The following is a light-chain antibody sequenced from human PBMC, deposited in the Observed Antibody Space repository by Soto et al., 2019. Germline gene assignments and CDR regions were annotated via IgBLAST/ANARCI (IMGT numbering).Light chain of an antibody. Sequence: ESVLTQSPVTLSVAPGERATLSCRASLNVNSYLAWYQQKPGQAPRLLIYDASNRAAGIPARFSGSGSGTDFTLTISSLEPEDFAIYYCQQRQYWPPITFGQGTRLEIK. CDR3: QQRQYWPPIT. CDR1: LNVNSY. V-gene: IGKV3-11*01. J-gene: IGKJ5*01. CDR2: DAS.